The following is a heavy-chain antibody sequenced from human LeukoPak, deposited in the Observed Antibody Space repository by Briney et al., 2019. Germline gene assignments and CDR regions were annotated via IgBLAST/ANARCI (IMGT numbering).Heavy chain of an antibody. V-gene: IGHV3-30*18. CDR3: TQGLAVNRFDP. CDR1: GFTFSSYG. J-gene: IGHJ5*02. D-gene: IGHD6-19*01. Sequence: PGGSLRLSCAASGFTFSSYGMHWVRQAPGKGLEWVAVISYDGSNKYYADSVKGRFTISRDNSKNTLYLQMNSLRAEDTAVYFCTQGLAVNRFDPWGQGTLVTVSS. CDR2: ISYDGSNK.